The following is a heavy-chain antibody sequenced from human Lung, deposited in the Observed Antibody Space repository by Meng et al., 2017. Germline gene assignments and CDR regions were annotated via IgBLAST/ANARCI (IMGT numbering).Heavy chain of an antibody. Sequence: ASVKVSCQHSGYTFTGYYMHWVRQAPGQGLEWMGRINPNSGGTNYAQKFQGRVTMTRDTSISTAYMELSRFRSDDTAVYYCAREIVVVPAATEGRDYWGQGTLVTVSS. CDR3: AREIVVVPAATEGRDY. CDR2: INPNSGGT. CDR1: GYTFTGYY. V-gene: IGHV1-2*06. D-gene: IGHD2-2*01. J-gene: IGHJ4*02.